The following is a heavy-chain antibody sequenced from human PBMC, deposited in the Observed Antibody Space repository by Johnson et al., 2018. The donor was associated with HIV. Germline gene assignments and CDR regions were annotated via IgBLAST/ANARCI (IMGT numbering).Heavy chain of an antibody. CDR3: VRPAAAGRDDAFDI. CDR1: GFGFSRYA. D-gene: IGHD6-13*01. CDR2: ISYDGSNK. Sequence: QVLLVESGGGVVQPGRSLRASCAASGFGFSRYAMHWVRQAPGKGLEWVAVISYDGSNKYYADSVKGRFTISRDNSNNTLYLQMNSLRAEDTAVYYCVRPAAAGRDDAFDIWDQGTMVTVSS. V-gene: IGHV3-30*04. J-gene: IGHJ3*02.